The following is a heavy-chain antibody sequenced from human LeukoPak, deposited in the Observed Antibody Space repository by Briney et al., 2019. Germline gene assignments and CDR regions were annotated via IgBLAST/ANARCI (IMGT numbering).Heavy chain of an antibody. CDR3: VREFYYFDY. J-gene: IGHJ4*02. V-gene: IGHV3-21*05. CDR1: GFTFSTYS. CDR2: ISSSGSHI. Sequence: GGSLRLSCAASGFTFSTYSMNWVRQAPGKGLEWVSYISSSGSHINYADSVQGRFTISRDNAKNSLYLQMNSLRAEDTAVYYCVREFYYFDYWGQGTLVTVSS.